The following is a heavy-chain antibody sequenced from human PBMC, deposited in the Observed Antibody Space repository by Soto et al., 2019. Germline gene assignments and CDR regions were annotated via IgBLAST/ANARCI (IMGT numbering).Heavy chain of an antibody. Sequence: QVQLVQAGAEVKKPGASVKVSCKASGYTFSSYGISWVRQAPGQGLQWVGWISAYNGNTNYAQKPPGRVTMNRDTSTTTAHLELKSLRTDDTAVYYCARSLGSSSWYHYWGQGTLVTVSS. CDR1: GYTFSSYG. J-gene: IGHJ4*02. CDR3: ARSLGSSSWYHY. D-gene: IGHD6-13*01. V-gene: IGHV1-18*01. CDR2: ISAYNGNT.